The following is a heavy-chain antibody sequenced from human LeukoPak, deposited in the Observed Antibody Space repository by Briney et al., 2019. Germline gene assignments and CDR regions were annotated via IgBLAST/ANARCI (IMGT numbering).Heavy chain of an antibody. Sequence: SETLSLPCIVSGASISSSCYYWGWICPSPGKVLEWIGSIYYSGTTYFNPNLKVRVTLSEDTSKNQFSMKRSTVTAADAAVYYCAKRLSSRATNFDSWGQGTLVTVSS. CDR2: IYYSGTT. D-gene: IGHD6-19*01. CDR1: GASISSSCYY. J-gene: IGHJ4*02. V-gene: IGHV4-39*01. CDR3: AKRLSSRATNFDS.